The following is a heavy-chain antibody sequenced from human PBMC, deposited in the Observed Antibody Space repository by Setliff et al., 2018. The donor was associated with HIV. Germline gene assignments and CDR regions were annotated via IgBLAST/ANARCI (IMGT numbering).Heavy chain of an antibody. J-gene: IGHJ3*02. CDR1: GYTLTELS. CDR3: ATRAYDSRGYLRSRVSGAAFDI. D-gene: IGHD3-22*01. CDR2: FDPQYDKT. Sequence: ASEKVSCKVSGYTLTELSIHLVRQAPGKGLEWMGGFDPQYDKTFYAQKFQGRVTMSEDTSPDTAYMELSSRRSADTAVYYWATRAYDSRGYLRSRVSGAAFDIWGQGTMVTVSS. V-gene: IGHV1-24*01.